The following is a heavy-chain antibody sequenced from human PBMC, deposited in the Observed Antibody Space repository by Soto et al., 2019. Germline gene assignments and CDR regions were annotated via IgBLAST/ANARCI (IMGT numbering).Heavy chain of an antibody. CDR3: ARDYYDSSGYYNWFDP. V-gene: IGHV3-33*01. J-gene: IGHJ5*02. D-gene: IGHD3-22*01. Sequence: QVQLVESGGGVVQPGRSLRLSCAASGFTFSSYGMHWVRQAPGKGLEWVAVIWYDGSNKYYADSVKGRFTISRDNSKNTLYLQMNSLRAEDTAVYYCARDYYDSSGYYNWFDPWGQGTLVTVSS. CDR2: IWYDGSNK. CDR1: GFTFSSYG.